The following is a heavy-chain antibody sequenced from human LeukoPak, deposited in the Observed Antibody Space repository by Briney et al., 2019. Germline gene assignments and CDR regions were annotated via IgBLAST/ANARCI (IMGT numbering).Heavy chain of an antibody. J-gene: IGHJ3*02. D-gene: IGHD4-17*01. CDR3: AKEAGQDYGALDAFDI. CDR2: IRSKANSYAT. Sequence: GGSLKLSCAASGFTFSGSAMHWVRQASGKGLEWVGRIRSKANSYATAYAASVKGRFTISRDDSKNTLYLQMNSLRTEDTAVYYCAKEAGQDYGALDAFDIWGQGTMVTVSS. V-gene: IGHV3-73*01. CDR1: GFTFSGSA.